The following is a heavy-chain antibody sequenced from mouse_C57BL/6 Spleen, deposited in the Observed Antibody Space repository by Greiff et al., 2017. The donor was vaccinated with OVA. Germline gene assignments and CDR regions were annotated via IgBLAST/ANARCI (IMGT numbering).Heavy chain of an antibody. Sequence: LVEPGPELVKPGASVKISCKASGYAFSSSWMHWVKQRPGKGLEWIGRINPGDGDTNYNGKFKGKATLTADKSSSTAYMQLSSLTSEDSAVYFYAKSQLDDWGQGTTLTVSS. V-gene: IGHV1-82*01. J-gene: IGHJ2*01. CDR1: GYAFSSSW. D-gene: IGHD6-1*01. CDR3: AKSQLDD. CDR2: INPGDGDT.